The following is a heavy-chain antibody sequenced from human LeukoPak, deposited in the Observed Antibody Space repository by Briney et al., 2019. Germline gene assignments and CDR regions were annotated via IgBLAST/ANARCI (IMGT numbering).Heavy chain of an antibody. V-gene: IGHV1-24*01. Sequence: ASAKVCCKVSGYTLTELSMHWVRQAPGKGLEWMGGFDPEDGETIYAQKFQGRVTMTEDTSTDTAYMELSSLRSEDTAVYYCATPRPRFGELLRAFDYWGQGTLVTVSS. D-gene: IGHD3-10*01. CDR1: GYTLTELS. CDR2: FDPEDGET. CDR3: ATPRPRFGELLRAFDY. J-gene: IGHJ4*02.